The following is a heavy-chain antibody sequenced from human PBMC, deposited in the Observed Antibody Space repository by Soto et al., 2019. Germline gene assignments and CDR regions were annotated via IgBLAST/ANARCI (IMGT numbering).Heavy chain of an antibody. D-gene: IGHD2-2*02. CDR3: ASLHTLTYYFDY. Sequence: SETLSLTCTVSGGSISSGGYYWSWIRQHPGKGLEWIGYIYYSGSTYYNPSLKSRVTISVDTSKNQFSLKLSSVTAADTAVYYCASLHTLTYYFDYWGQGTLVTVSS. CDR1: GGSISSGGYY. V-gene: IGHV4-31*03. J-gene: IGHJ4*02. CDR2: IYYSGST.